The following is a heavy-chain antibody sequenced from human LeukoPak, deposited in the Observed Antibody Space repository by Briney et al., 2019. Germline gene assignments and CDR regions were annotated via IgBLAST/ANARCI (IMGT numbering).Heavy chain of an antibody. CDR2: ISYDGSNK. J-gene: IGHJ4*02. V-gene: IGHV3-30*04. D-gene: IGHD1-1*01. Sequence: GGSLRLSCAASGFTFSSYAMHWVRQAPGKGLERVAVISYDGSNKYYADSVRGRFTISRDNSKNTLYLQMNSLRAEDTAVYYCASPWTTRRHRGDYWGQGTLVTVSS. CDR3: ASPWTTRRHRGDY. CDR1: GFTFSSYA.